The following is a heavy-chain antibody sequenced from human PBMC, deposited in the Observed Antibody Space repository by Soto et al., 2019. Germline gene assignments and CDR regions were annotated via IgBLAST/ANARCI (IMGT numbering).Heavy chain of an antibody. CDR2: ISAYNGNT. Sequence: AAVKVSCKASGYTFTSYGISWVRQAPGQGLEWMGWISAYNGNTNYAQKLQGRVTMTTDTSTSTAYMELRSLRSDDTAVYYCARDSLIVVVPAAIRPDYYYYGMDVWGRGTTVTVSS. J-gene: IGHJ6*02. V-gene: IGHV1-18*04. CDR3: ARDSLIVVVPAAIRPDYYYYGMDV. D-gene: IGHD2-2*01. CDR1: GYTFTSYG.